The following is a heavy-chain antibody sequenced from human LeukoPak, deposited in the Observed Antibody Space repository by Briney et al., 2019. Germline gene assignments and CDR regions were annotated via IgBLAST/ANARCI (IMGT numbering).Heavy chain of an antibody. Sequence: GGSLRLSCAASGFTFSSYGMHWVRQAPGKGLEWVAVISYDGSNKYYADSVKGRFTISRDNSKNTLYLQMNSLRAEDTAVYYCARDRFREQLVLDYWGQGTLVTVSS. CDR3: ARDRFREQLVLDY. CDR2: ISYDGSNK. V-gene: IGHV3-30*19. CDR1: GFTFSSYG. J-gene: IGHJ4*02. D-gene: IGHD6-6*01.